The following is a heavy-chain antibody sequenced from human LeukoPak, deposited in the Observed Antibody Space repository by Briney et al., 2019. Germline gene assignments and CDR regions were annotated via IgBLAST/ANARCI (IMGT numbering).Heavy chain of an antibody. J-gene: IGHJ3*02. V-gene: IGHV4-4*07. CDR1: GSSINSYY. Sequence: PSETLSLTCTVSGSSINSYYWSWIRQPAGKGLEWIGRIYTSGSTNYNPSLKSRVTMSVDTSKNQFSLKLSSVTAADTAVYYCARDVDKTYLGAFDIWGQGTMVTVSS. CDR2: IYTSGST. CDR3: ARDVDKTYLGAFDI. D-gene: IGHD2-2*01.